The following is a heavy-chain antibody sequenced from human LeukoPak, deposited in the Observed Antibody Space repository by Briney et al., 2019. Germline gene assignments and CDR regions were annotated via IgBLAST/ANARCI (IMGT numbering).Heavy chain of an antibody. CDR2: ISYDGSNK. CDR3: ARDRHPLLYMDV. J-gene: IGHJ6*03. D-gene: IGHD1-26*01. V-gene: IGHV3-30-3*01. CDR1: GFTFSTYA. Sequence: GGSLRLSCAASGFTFSTYAMHCVRQAPGKGLEWVAVISYDGSNKYYADSVKGRFTISRDNSKNTLYLQMNSLRAEDTAVYYCARDRHPLLYMDVWGKGTTVTISS.